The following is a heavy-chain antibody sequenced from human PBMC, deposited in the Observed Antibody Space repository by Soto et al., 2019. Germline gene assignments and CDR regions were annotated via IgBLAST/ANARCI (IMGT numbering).Heavy chain of an antibody. Sequence: ASVKGSCKASGGTFSSYTISWVRQAPGQGLEWMGRIIPILGIANYAQKFQGRVTITADKSTSTAYMELSSLRSEDTAVYYCAREGGFEKQIQNPHCYYYYMDVWGKGTTVTVSS. CDR2: IIPILGIA. V-gene: IGHV1-69*04. D-gene: IGHD3-9*01. CDR1: GGTFSSYT. J-gene: IGHJ6*03. CDR3: AREGGFEKQIQNPHCYYYYMDV.